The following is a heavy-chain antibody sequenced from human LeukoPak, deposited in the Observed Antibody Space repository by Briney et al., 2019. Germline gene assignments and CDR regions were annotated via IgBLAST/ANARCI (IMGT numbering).Heavy chain of an antibody. CDR3: ARGGLGSWTFDS. CDR1: GFIFSTYS. J-gene: IGHJ4*02. CDR2: ISSSGSTI. D-gene: IGHD1-26*01. V-gene: IGHV3-48*04. Sequence: GGSLRLSCAASGFIFSTYSMNWVRQAPGKGLEWLSYISSSGSTIHYTDSVKGRFTISRDNAKYSLDLQMDSLRAEDTALYYCARGGLGSWTFDSWGQGTLVTVSS.